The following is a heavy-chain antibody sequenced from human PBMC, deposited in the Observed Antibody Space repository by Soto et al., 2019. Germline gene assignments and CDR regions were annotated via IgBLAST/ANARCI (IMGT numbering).Heavy chain of an antibody. J-gene: IGHJ4*02. V-gene: IGHV1-24*01. CDR1: GYTLTELS. D-gene: IGHD3-10*01. CDR3: ATHPPYGSGSTLDY. Sequence: ASVKVSCKVSGYTLTELSMHWVRQAPGKGLEWMGGFDPEDGETIYAQKFQGRVTMTEDTSTDTAYMELSSLRSEDTAVYYCATHPPYGSGSTLDYWGQGTLVTVSS. CDR2: FDPEDGET.